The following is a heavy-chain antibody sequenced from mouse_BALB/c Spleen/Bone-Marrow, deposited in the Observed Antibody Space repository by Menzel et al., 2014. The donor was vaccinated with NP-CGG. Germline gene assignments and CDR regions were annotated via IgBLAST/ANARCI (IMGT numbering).Heavy chain of an antibody. V-gene: IGHV1S135*01. J-gene: IGHJ4*01. Sequence: QLQQSGPELVKPGASVKISCKASGYSFTDYNMYWVKQSHGKSLEWIGYIDPHNGGTSYNQKFKGKATLTVDKSSSTAFMHLNSLTSEDSAVYYCARLGGYYLYYAMDYWGQGTSVTVSS. CDR1: GYSFTDYN. CDR2: IDPHNGGT. CDR3: ARLGGYYLYYAMDY. D-gene: IGHD2-3*01.